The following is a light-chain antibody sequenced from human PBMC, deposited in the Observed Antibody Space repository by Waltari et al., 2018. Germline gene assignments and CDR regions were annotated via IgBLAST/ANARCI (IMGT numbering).Light chain of an antibody. CDR2: EGS. J-gene: IGLJ1*01. Sequence: QSALTQPASVSGAPGQSIPLPFPGTDSDVGAYDFVSWYQQHPGKAPHLIIYEGSNRPSGISNRFSASKSGNTASLTISGLQAEDEADYYCSSYTTSSAPGVFGTGTRVTVL. V-gene: IGLV2-14*01. CDR1: DSDVGAYDF. CDR3: SSYTTSSAPGV.